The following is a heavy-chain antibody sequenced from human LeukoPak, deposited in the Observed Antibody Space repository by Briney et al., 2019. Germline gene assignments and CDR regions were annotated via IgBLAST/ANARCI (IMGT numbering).Heavy chain of an antibody. CDR3: ASYGSGSSAARGNGMDV. CDR1: GYTFTSYG. Sequence: ASVKVSCKASGYTFTSYGISWVRQAPGQGLEWMGRISAYNGNTNYAQKLQGRVTMTTDTSTSTAYMELRSLRSDDTAVYYCASYGSGSSAARGNGMDVWGQGTTVTVSS. D-gene: IGHD3-10*01. V-gene: IGHV1-18*01. CDR2: ISAYNGNT. J-gene: IGHJ6*02.